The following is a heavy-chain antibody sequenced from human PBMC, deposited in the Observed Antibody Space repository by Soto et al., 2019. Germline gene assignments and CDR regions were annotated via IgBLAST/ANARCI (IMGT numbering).Heavy chain of an antibody. CDR3: ARDHKWDGMDV. CDR1: GGSFSSDSFI. CDR2: INYSGTT. D-gene: IGHD1-26*01. V-gene: IGHV4-31*03. J-gene: IGHJ6*02. Sequence: SETLSLTCPVSGGSFSSDSFIWSWVRQFPGKGLEWIGYINYSGTTYYNPSLRSRITMSVDTSKNQFSLNLSSVTAADTAVYYCARDHKWDGMDVWGQGTTVTVSS.